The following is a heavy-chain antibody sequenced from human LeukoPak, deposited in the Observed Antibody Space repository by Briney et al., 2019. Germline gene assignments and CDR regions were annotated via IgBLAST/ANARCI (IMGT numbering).Heavy chain of an antibody. Sequence: GGSLRLSCATSGFTFSSYWMHWVRQVPGKELMWVSRINNDGSSTSYADSVKGRFTISRDNAKNTLYLQMNSLRAEDTAVYYCARVAAAGTLDYWGQGSLVTASS. J-gene: IGHJ4*02. CDR1: GFTFSSYW. CDR2: INNDGSST. V-gene: IGHV3-74*01. CDR3: ARVAAAGTLDY. D-gene: IGHD6-13*01.